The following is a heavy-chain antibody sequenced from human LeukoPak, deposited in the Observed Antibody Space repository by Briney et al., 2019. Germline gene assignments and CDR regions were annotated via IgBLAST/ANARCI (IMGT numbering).Heavy chain of an antibody. Sequence: GGSLRLSCAASGFTFSNYWINWVRQTPGKGLEWVSAISGSGGSTYYADSVEGRFTISRDNSKNTLYLQMNSLRAEDTAVYYCAKGYSGYDRSSPFDYWGQGTLVTVSS. CDR3: AKGYSGYDRSSPFDY. V-gene: IGHV3-23*01. D-gene: IGHD5-12*01. J-gene: IGHJ4*02. CDR1: GFTFSNYW. CDR2: ISGSGGST.